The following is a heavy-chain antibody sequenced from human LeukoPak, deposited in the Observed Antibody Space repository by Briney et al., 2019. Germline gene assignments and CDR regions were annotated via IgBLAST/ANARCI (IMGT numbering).Heavy chain of an antibody. D-gene: IGHD4-17*01. J-gene: IGHJ5*02. Sequence: SETLSLTCTVSGGSISGSSYYWGWIRQPPGKGLEWIGEINHSGSTNYNPSLKSRVTISVDTSKNQFSLKLSSVTAADTAVYYCAREYGDDNWFDPWGQGTLVTVSS. CDR3: AREYGDDNWFDP. V-gene: IGHV4-39*07. CDR1: GGSISGSSYY. CDR2: INHSGST.